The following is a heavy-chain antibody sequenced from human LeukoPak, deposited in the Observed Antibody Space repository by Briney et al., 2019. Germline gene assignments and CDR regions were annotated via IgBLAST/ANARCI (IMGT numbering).Heavy chain of an antibody. Sequence: KPSETLSLTCTVSGGSISSSYWSWIRQPAGKGLEWIGRVYSSGSTNYNPSLKSRVTMSVDTSKNHFSLKLSSVTAADTAVYYCAAYNPLYYGMDVWGQGTTVTVSS. J-gene: IGHJ6*02. CDR3: AAYNPLYYGMDV. D-gene: IGHD5-24*01. V-gene: IGHV4-4*07. CDR2: VYSSGST. CDR1: GGSISSSY.